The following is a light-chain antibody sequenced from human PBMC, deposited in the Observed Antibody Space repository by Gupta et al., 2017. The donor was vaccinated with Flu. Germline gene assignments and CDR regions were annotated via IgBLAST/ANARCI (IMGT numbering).Light chain of an antibody. CDR3: QQDNNLPL. V-gene: IGKV3-15*01. CDR1: QSVSSN. Sequence: EIVMTQSPATLSVSPGERATLSCRASQSVSSNLAWYQQKPGQAPRLLIYGASTRATGIPDRFSGSGSGTEFTLTSSSRQSEDFAVYYWQQDNNLPLFGQGTKVEIK. J-gene: IGKJ1*01. CDR2: GAS.